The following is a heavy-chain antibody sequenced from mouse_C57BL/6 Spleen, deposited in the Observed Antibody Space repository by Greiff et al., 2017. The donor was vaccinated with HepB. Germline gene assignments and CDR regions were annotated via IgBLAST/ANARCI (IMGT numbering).Heavy chain of an antibody. Sequence: QVQLQQPGAELVMPGASVKLSCKASGYTFTSYWMHWVKQRPGQGLEWIGEIDPSDSYTNYNQKLKGKSTLTVDKSSSTAYMQLSSLTSEDSAVYYCARWDGYFDYWGQGTTLTVSS. CDR2: IDPSDSYT. CDR1: GYTFTSYW. V-gene: IGHV1-69*01. J-gene: IGHJ2*01. CDR3: ARWDGYFDY. D-gene: IGHD2-3*01.